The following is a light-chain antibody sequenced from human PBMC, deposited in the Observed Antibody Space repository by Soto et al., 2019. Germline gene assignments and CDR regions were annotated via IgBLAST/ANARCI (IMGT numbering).Light chain of an antibody. Sequence: EIVLTQSPGTLSLSPGERATLSCRASQSVRSSYLAWYQQKPGQAPRLLIYGASGRATGIPDRFSGSGSGTDFTLTISRLEPEDFAVYYCQQYGSSPGITFGQGTRLEIK. CDR3: QQYGSSPGIT. V-gene: IGKV3-20*01. J-gene: IGKJ5*01. CDR2: GAS. CDR1: QSVRSSY.